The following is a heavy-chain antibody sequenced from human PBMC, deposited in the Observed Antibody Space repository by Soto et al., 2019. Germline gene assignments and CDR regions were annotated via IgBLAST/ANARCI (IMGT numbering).Heavy chain of an antibody. CDR1: GFTFRRYA. D-gene: IGHD2-15*01. CDR3: AREYCSGRSCYYLDY. J-gene: IGHJ4*02. Sequence: QVQLVESGGGVVQPGRSLRLSCAASGFTFRRYAMHWVRQAPGKGLEWVAVISYDGSNKYYADSVKGRFTISRDNSKNTLYLQMNSLRTEDTAVYYCAREYCSGRSCYYLDYWGQGTLVTVSS. V-gene: IGHV3-30-3*01. CDR2: ISYDGSNK.